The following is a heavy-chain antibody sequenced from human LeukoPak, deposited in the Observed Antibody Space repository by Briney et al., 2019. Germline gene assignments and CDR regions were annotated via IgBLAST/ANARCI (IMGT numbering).Heavy chain of an antibody. D-gene: IGHD2-21*02. CDR3: ARGPAYNCAGDCYLRSGSWFFDL. Sequence: GASVKVSCKASGYIFISYGISWVRQAPGQGLEWMGGISAYNGNTNYARKLQGRVTMTTDTSTSTAYMELRSLRSDDTAVYYCARGPAYNCAGDCYLRSGSWFFDLWGRGTLVTVSS. J-gene: IGHJ2*01. CDR2: ISAYNGNT. V-gene: IGHV1-18*01. CDR1: GYIFISYG.